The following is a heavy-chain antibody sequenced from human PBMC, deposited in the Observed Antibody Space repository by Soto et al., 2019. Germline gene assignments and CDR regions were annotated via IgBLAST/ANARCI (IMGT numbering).Heavy chain of an antibody. CDR2: IYYRGST. V-gene: IGHV4-59*01. CDR3: ARFNWYFDL. CDR1: GGSISSYY. J-gene: IGHJ2*01. Sequence: QVQLQESGPGLVKPSETLSLTCPVSGGSISSYYWSWIRQPPGKGLEWIGYIYYRGSTNYSTSLKSRVAISVDMSKHQFSLMLSSVTAADMAMYYCARFNWYFDLWCRGTLVTVYS.